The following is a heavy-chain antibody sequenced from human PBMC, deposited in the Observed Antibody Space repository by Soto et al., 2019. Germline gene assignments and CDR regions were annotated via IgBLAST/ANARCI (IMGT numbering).Heavy chain of an antibody. CDR3: ARDRIAAAKLRYGMDV. D-gene: IGHD6-13*01. CDR2: ISAYNGNT. J-gene: IGHJ6*02. CDR1: GYTFTSYG. Sequence: ASVKVSCKASGYTFTSYGISWVRQAPGQGLEWMGWISAYNGNTNYAQKLQGRVTMTTDTSTSTAYMELGSLRSDDTAVYYCARDRIAAAKLRYGMDVWGQGTTVTVSS. V-gene: IGHV1-18*04.